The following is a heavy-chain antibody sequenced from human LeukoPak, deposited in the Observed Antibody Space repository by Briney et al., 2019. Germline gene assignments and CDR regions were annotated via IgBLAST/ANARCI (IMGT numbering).Heavy chain of an antibody. CDR2: ISYNGDST. CDR1: GFTFSRHN. Sequence: PGGSLRLSCSGSGFTFSRHNMHWVRQAPGKGLEYVSAISYNGDSTYYVDSVKGRFTISRDNSKNTLDLQMRPEDTAVYYCVSDRETQEQIWGPGTLVTASS. J-gene: IGHJ3*02. CDR3: VSDRETQEQI. D-gene: IGHD1-26*01. V-gene: IGHV3-64D*09.